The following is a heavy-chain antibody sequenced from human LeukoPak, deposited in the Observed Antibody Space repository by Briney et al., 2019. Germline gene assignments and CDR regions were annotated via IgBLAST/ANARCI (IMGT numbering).Heavy chain of an antibody. J-gene: IGHJ3*02. V-gene: IGHV3-48*01. D-gene: IGHD2-21*01. CDR2: ISSSSSTI. CDR1: GFTFSSYS. Sequence: GGSLRLSCAASGFTFSSYSMNWVRQAPGKGLEWVSYISSSSSTIYYADSVKGRFTISRDNAKNSLYLQMNSLRAEDTAVYYCARDSKSYCGGDCYSVTDAFDIWGQGTMVTVSS. CDR3: ARDSKSYCGGDCYSVTDAFDI.